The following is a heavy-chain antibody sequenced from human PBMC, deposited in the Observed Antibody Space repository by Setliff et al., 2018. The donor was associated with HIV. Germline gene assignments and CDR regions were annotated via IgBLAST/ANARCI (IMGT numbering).Heavy chain of an antibody. J-gene: IGHJ4*02. V-gene: IGHV1-8*01. CDR2: IDPKSGNT. Sequence: GASVKVSCKPAEYTSASYVINWVRQAAGQGLEWMGWIDPKSGNTGYAQEFQGRATMTRNTSISTAYMELISLTSDDTAIYFCARGLRAYLGYWGQGTLVTVSS. D-gene: IGHD1-26*01. CDR1: EYTSASYV. CDR3: ARGLRAYLGY.